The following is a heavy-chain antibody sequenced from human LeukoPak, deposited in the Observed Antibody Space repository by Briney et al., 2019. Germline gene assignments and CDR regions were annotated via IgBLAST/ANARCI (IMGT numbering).Heavy chain of an antibody. CDR1: NGPINTFQ. J-gene: IGHJ5*02. CDR2: IHYSGSA. CDR3: ARGSGSFWFDP. V-gene: IGHV4-59*12. Sequence: PSETLSLTCTVSNGPINTFQWSWIRQPPGKGLEWIGNIHYSGSANYNPSLKSRVIISVDTSKNQFSLKLSSVTAADTAVYYCARGSGSFWFDPWGQGTLVTVSS. D-gene: IGHD3-10*01.